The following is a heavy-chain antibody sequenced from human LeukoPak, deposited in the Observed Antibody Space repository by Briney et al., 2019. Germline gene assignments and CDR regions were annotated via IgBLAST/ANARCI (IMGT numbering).Heavy chain of an antibody. Sequence: GASVKVSCKASGYTFTSYYMHWVRQAPGQGVEWMGWINPNSGGTNYAQKFQGRVTMTRDTSISTAYMELNRLRSDDTAVYYCAREGEWELLLHYYYMDVWGKGTTVTVSS. CDR2: INPNSGGT. D-gene: IGHD1-26*01. CDR3: AREGEWELLLHYYYMDV. V-gene: IGHV1-2*02. CDR1: GYTFTSYY. J-gene: IGHJ6*03.